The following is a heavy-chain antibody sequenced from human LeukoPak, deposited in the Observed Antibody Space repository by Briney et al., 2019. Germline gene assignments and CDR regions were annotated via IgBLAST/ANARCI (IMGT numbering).Heavy chain of an antibody. CDR2: INTDGSGT. CDR3: ARGNAHAFDI. D-gene: IGHD1-1*01. J-gene: IGHJ3*02. CDR1: RFTFSSYW. V-gene: IGHV3-74*01. Sequence: GGSLRLSCAASRFTFSSYWMHWVRQAPGKGLVWVSRINTDGSGTSYADSVKGRFTISRNNAKNTLYLQMNSLRAEDTAVYYCARGNAHAFDIWGQGTMVTVSS.